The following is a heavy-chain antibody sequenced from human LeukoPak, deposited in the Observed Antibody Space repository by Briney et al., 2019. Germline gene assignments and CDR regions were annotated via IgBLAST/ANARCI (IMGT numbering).Heavy chain of an antibody. CDR2: INPDSGGT. CDR3: ARDASDGSGSYTSPSRYGMDV. D-gene: IGHD3-10*01. CDR1: GYTFTGYY. J-gene: IGHJ6*02. V-gene: IGHV1-2*02. Sequence: ASVKVSCKASGYTFTGYYMHWVRQAPGQGLEWMGWINPDSGGTIYAQNFQGRVTMTRDTSISTAYMELSSLRSDDTAVYYCARDASDGSGSYTSPSRYGMDVWGQGTTVTVSS.